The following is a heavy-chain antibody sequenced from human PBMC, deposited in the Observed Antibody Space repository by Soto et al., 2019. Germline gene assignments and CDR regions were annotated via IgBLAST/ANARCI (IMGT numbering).Heavy chain of an antibody. Sequence: GGSLRLSCAASGFTFSSYWMHWVRQAPGKGLVWVSRINSDGSSTSYADSVKGRFTISRDNAKNTLYLQMNSLRAEDTAVYYCARVLRFLEWLLYRDYYYYYMDVWGKGTTVTVSS. CDR1: GFTFSSYW. CDR2: INSDGSST. D-gene: IGHD3-3*01. V-gene: IGHV3-74*01. CDR3: ARVLRFLEWLLYRDYYYYYMDV. J-gene: IGHJ6*03.